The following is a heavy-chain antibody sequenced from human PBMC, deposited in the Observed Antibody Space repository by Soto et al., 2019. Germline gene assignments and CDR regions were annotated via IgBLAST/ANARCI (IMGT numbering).Heavy chain of an antibody. V-gene: IGHV1-18*01. CDR2: ISAYNGNT. J-gene: IGHJ5*02. D-gene: IGHD6-13*01. CDR3: ARDRAVAAAGTSAGFA. Sequence: ASVKVSCKASGYTFTSYGISWVRQAPGQGLEWMGWISAYNGNTNYAQKLQGRVTMTTDTSTSTAYMELRSLRSDDTAVYYCARDRAVAAAGTSAGFAWGQGTLVTVSS. CDR1: GYTFTSYG.